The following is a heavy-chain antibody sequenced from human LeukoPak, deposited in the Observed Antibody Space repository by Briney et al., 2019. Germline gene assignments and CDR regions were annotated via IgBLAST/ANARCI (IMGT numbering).Heavy chain of an antibody. D-gene: IGHD6-6*01. J-gene: IGHJ3*02. Sequence: GGSLRLSCAASGFTVSTNYMSWVRQAPGKGLEWVSVIYSGGSTDYADSVKGRFTISRGNSKNTLYLQMNSLRAEDTAVYYCARKAGSSFFGAFDIWGQGTMVTVSS. CDR1: GFTVSTNY. CDR2: IYSGGST. V-gene: IGHV3-66*02. CDR3: ARKAGSSFFGAFDI.